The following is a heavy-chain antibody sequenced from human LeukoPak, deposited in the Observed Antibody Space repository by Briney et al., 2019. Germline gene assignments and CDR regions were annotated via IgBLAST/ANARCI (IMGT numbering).Heavy chain of an antibody. CDR2: FSGGGGSA. J-gene: IGHJ4*02. CDR3: AKDLGYCGGDCYSGFDY. Sequence: GGSLRLSCAASGFTFSNYAMSWVRQAPGKGLEWVSAFSGGGGSAYYADSVKGRFTISRDNSKNTLYLQMNSLRADDTALYYCAKDLGYCGGDCYSGFDYWGQGTLVTVSS. CDR1: GFTFSNYA. D-gene: IGHD2-21*02. V-gene: IGHV3-23*01.